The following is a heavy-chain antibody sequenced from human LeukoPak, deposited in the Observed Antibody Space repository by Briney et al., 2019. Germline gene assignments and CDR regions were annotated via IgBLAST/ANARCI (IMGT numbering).Heavy chain of an antibody. D-gene: IGHD3-3*02. V-gene: IGHV3-48*04. CDR1: GFTFSSYS. CDR2: ISSSSSSTI. J-gene: IGHJ6*03. Sequence: GGSLRLSCAASGFTFSSYSMNWVRQAPGKGLQWVSYISSSSSSTIYYADSVKGRFTISRDNAKNSLYLQMNSLRAEDTAVYYCARILGLYYYYYMDVWGKGTTVTVSS. CDR3: ARILGLYYYYYMDV.